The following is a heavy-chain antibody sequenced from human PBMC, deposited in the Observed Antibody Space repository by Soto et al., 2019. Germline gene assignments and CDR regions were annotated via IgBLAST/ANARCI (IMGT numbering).Heavy chain of an antibody. Sequence: GGSLRLSCAASGFTFSDYGMHWVRQAPGKGLEWVAVISYDGSNEYYGDSVKGRFTISRDNSKNTLYLQMDSLRAEDTAMYYCATLARLRFIDWFDIWASSADAFDMWGQGTMVTVSS. CDR3: ATLARLRFIDWFDIWASSADAFDM. D-gene: IGHD3-9*01. J-gene: IGHJ3*02. CDR1: GFTFSDYG. V-gene: IGHV3-30*03. CDR2: ISYDGSNE.